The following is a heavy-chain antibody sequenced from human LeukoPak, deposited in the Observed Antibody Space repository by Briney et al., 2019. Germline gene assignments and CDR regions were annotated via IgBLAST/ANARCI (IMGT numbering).Heavy chain of an antibody. J-gene: IGHJ6*02. CDR3: AREGMVRGVIITYESPTYGMDV. CDR1: GFTFSSYS. D-gene: IGHD3-10*01. Sequence: GGSLRLSCAASGFTFSSYSMNWVRQAPGKGLEWVSSICSSRSYIYYADSVKGRFNISRDNAKNSLYLQINSLRAEDTAVYYCAREGMVRGVIITYESPTYGMDVWGQGTTVTVSS. V-gene: IGHV3-21*01. CDR2: ICSSRSYI.